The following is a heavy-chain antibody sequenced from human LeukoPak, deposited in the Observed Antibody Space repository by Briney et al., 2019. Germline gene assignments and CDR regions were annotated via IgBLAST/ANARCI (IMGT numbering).Heavy chain of an antibody. D-gene: IGHD2-21*02. CDR2: IIPLFDTA. Sequence: RGASVKVSCKASGGTFSTYAISWVRQAPGQGLEWMGGIIPLFDTANYAQKFQDRVTITADESTSTAYMELSSLTSEDTAVYYCARSYCGGDCYSEGGWFDPWGQGTLVIVSS. CDR1: GGTFSTYA. J-gene: IGHJ5*02. V-gene: IGHV1-69*13. CDR3: ARSYCGGDCYSEGGWFDP.